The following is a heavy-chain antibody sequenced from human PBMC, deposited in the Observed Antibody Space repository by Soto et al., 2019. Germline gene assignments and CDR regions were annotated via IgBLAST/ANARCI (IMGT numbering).Heavy chain of an antibody. CDR3: AKRTSGWYFDY. J-gene: IGHJ4*02. D-gene: IGHD6-19*01. V-gene: IGHV3-23*01. CDR2: ISGSGDST. Sequence: EVQLLESGGGLVKPGGSLRLPCAASGFTFSSYAMSWVRQAPGKGLEWVSVISGSGDSTYYADSVKGRFTISRDNSKNTLYLQMNSLRAEDTAVYYCAKRTSGWYFDYWGQGTLVTVSS. CDR1: GFTFSSYA.